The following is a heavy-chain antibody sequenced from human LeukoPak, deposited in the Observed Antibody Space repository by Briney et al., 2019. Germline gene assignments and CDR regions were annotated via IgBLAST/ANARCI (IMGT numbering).Heavy chain of an antibody. Sequence: GASVKVSCKASGYTFTSYGISWVRQAPGQGLEWMGWINPYNGNTNYAQKLQGRVTMTTDTSTSTAYMELRTLRSDDTAVYYCARSLWYNDSRGTTYDDYWGQGTLVTVSS. CDR3: ARSLWYNDSRGTTYDDY. J-gene: IGHJ4*02. D-gene: IGHD3-22*01. CDR1: GYTFTSYG. V-gene: IGHV1-18*01. CDR2: INPYNGNT.